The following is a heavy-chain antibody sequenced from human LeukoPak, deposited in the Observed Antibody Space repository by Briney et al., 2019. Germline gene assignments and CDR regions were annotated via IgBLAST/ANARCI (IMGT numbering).Heavy chain of an antibody. V-gene: IGHV4-31*03. CDR2: IYDSGSN. CDR1: LDSIIAGGHY. Sequence: PSETLSVTCTVPLDSIIAGGHYSSWVRQQPGSGLGWIGYIYDSGSNHYKPSLKSRVTISVDTSKNQFSLKLSSVTAADTAVYYCARIDPLDIWGQGTRVTVSS. J-gene: IGHJ3*02. CDR3: ARIDPLDI.